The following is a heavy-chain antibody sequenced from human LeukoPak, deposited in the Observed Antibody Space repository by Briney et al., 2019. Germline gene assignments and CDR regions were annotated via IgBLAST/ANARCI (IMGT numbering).Heavy chain of an antibody. CDR3: AGGLYGSGSYMAPYYYMDV. CDR2: ISSSSSYI. D-gene: IGHD3-10*01. J-gene: IGHJ6*03. V-gene: IGHV3-21*01. CDR1: GFTFGSYS. Sequence: GGSLRLSCAASGFTFGSYSMNWVRQAPGKGLEWVSSISSSSSYIYYADSVKGRFTISRDNAKNSLYLQMNSLRAEDTVVYYCAGGLYGSGSYMAPYYYMDVWGKGTTVTVSS.